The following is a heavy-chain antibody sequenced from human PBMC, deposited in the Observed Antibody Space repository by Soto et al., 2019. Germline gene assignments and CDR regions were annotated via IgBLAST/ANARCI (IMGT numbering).Heavy chain of an antibody. CDR1: GFTFNDYA. J-gene: IGHJ4*02. CDR3: TKLTRDSSSSWILDS. D-gene: IGHD6-6*01. Sequence: GSLRLSCAASGFTFNDYAMNWVRQAPGKGLEWVSAISGSGGDTYYADSVKGRFTISRDNSKNTLYLQMNSLRADDTAVYYCTKLTRDSSSSWILDSWGQGTLVTVSS. V-gene: IGHV3-23*01. CDR2: ISGSGGDT.